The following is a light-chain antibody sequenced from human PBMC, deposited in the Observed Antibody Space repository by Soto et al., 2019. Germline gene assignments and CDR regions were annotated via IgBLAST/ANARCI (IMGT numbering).Light chain of an antibody. J-gene: IGLJ7*01. CDR3: QTWDTGIRV. Sequence: QLVLTQSPSASASLGASVKLTCTLSSRHTNYAIAWHQQQPEKGPRFLMNLNSDGSHTKGDGIPDRFSGSSSGAQRYLIISSLQSEDEADYYCQTWDTGIRVFGGGTQLTVL. V-gene: IGLV4-69*01. CDR1: SRHTNYA. CDR2: LNSDGSH.